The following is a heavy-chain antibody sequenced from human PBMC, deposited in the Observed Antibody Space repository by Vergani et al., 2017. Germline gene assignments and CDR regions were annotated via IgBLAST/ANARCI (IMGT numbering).Heavy chain of an antibody. CDR1: GFTFSSYW. Sequence: EVQLVESGGGLVQPGGSLRLSCAASGFTFSSYWMSWVRQAPGKGLEWVANIKQDGSEKYYVDSVKGRFTISRDNAKNSLYLQMNSLRAEDTAVYYCASDHDPTYSSSWSHYCDGMDVWGQGTTVTVSS. V-gene: IGHV3-7*03. CDR3: ASDHDPTYSSSWSHYCDGMDV. J-gene: IGHJ6*02. CDR2: IKQDGSEK. D-gene: IGHD6-13*01.